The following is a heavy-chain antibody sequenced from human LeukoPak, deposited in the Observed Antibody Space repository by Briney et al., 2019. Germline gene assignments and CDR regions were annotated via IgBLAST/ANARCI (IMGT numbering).Heavy chain of an antibody. CDR1: GFTFSSYG. J-gene: IGHJ4*02. CDR3: ARVRPGSNYVDFDY. Sequence: QAGGSLRLSCAASGFTFSSYGMHWVRQAPGKGLEWVAVISYDGSNKYYAGSVKGRFTISRDNSKSTLYLQMNSLRAEDTAVYYCARVRPGSNYVDFDYWGQGTLVTVSS. D-gene: IGHD4-11*01. CDR2: ISYDGSNK. V-gene: IGHV3-30*03.